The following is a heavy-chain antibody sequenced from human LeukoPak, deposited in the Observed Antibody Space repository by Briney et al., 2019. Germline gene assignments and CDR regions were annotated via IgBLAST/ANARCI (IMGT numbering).Heavy chain of an antibody. Sequence: PSETLSLTCGVNTDSTTSNWWSWVRQPPGKGLEWIGEVHKGGSTNYYPSLQSRVTISIDKSKNQIALELTSVTAADTAVYYCAREIVGAPTPGAYWGQGALVTVSS. V-gene: IGHV4-4*02. CDR2: VHKGGST. CDR1: TDSTTSNW. CDR3: AREIVGAPTPGAY. D-gene: IGHD1-26*01. J-gene: IGHJ4*02.